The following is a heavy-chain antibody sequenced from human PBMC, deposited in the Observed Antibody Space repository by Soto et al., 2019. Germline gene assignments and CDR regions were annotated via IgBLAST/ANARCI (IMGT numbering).Heavy chain of an antibody. J-gene: IGHJ4*02. CDR2: ISSDGNIK. V-gene: IGHV3-30*18. CDR3: AKVGVAAPFDY. D-gene: IGHD6-13*01. Sequence: QVVLEESGGGVVQPGRSLRLSCAASGFTFGSYGMHWVRQAPGKGLEWVAVISSDGNIKYYADSVKGRFTISRDNSKNTLYLQMNSLGAEDTAVYYCAKVGVAAPFDYWGQGTLVTFSS. CDR1: GFTFGSYG.